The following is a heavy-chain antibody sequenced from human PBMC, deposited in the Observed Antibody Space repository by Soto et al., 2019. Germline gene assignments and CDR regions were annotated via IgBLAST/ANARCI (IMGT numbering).Heavy chain of an antibody. V-gene: IGHV2-5*02. CDR3: AHRRDSAWYFDY. CDR2: IYWDDNK. D-gene: IGHD6-19*01. J-gene: IGHJ4*02. CDR1: GFSLNTNGVG. Sequence: SGPTLVNPTQTLTLTCTFSGFSLNTNGVGVGWLRQPPGEALEWLALIYWDDNKRYSPSLKSRLTVTKDTSKDQVVLTMTNMDPVDTATYYCAHRRDSAWYFDYWGQGTLVTVSS.